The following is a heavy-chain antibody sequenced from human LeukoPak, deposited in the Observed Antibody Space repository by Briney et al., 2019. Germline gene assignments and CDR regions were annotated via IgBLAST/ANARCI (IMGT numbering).Heavy chain of an antibody. CDR1: GGSFSGYY. V-gene: IGHV4-34*01. Sequence: SETLSLTCAVYGGSFSGYYWSWIRQPPGKGLEGSGEINHSGSTNYNPSLKSRVPISVDTSKNQFSLKLNSVTAADTAVYYCAREGHSGYDSLDYWGQGTLVTVSS. CDR3: AREGHSGYDSLDY. D-gene: IGHD5-12*01. J-gene: IGHJ4*02. CDR2: INHSGST.